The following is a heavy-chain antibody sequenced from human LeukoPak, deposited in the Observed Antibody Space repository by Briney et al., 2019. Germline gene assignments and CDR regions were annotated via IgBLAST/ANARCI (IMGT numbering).Heavy chain of an antibody. V-gene: IGHV3-66*01. CDR2: IYSGGST. D-gene: IGHD6-13*01. CDR1: GFTVSSNY. CDR3: ARDQRAAAYDY. Sequence: QSGGSLRLSCAASGFTVSSNYMSWVRQAPGKGLEWVSVIYSGGSTYYADSVKGRFTISRDNAKNSLYLQMNSLRAEDTAVYYCARDQRAAAYDYWGQGTLVTVSS. J-gene: IGHJ4*02.